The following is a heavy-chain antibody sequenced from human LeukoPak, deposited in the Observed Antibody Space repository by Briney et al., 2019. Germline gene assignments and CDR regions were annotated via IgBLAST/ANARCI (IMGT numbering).Heavy chain of an antibody. CDR1: GFTFSSYG. CDR3: AKVALRGDGLLPLDY. D-gene: IGHD3/OR15-3a*01. CDR2: ISYDGSNK. Sequence: GGSLRLSCAASGFTFSSYGMHWVRQAPGKGLEWVAVISYDGSNKYYADSVKGRFTISRDNSKNTLYLQMNSLRAEDTAVYYCAKVALRGDGLLPLDYWGQGTLVTVSS. J-gene: IGHJ4*02. V-gene: IGHV3-30*18.